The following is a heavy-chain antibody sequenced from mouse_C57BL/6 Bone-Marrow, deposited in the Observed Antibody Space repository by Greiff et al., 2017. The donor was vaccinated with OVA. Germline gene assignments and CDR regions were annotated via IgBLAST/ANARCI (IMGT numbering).Heavy chain of an antibody. J-gene: IGHJ2*01. Sequence: QVQLQQPGTELVKPGASVKLSCKASGYTFTSYWMHWVKQRPGQGLEWIGNINPSNGVTNYNEKFKSKATLTVDKSSSTAYMQLSSLTSEDSAVYYCATEEGYYDYDGYYFDDWGQGTTLTVAS. CDR3: ATEEGYYDYDGYYFDD. CDR1: GYTFTSYW. D-gene: IGHD2-4*01. V-gene: IGHV1-53*01. CDR2: INPSNGVT.